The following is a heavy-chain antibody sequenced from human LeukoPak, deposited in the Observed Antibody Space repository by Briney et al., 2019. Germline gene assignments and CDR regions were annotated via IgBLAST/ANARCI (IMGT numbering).Heavy chain of an antibody. CDR1: GGSISSGSYY. CDR2: IYTSGST. J-gene: IGHJ3*02. D-gene: IGHD5-18*01. CDR3: ARDRIQLWPDASDI. V-gene: IGHV4-61*02. Sequence: SETLSLTCTVSGGSISSGSYYWSWIRQPAGKGLEWIGRIYTSGSTNYNPSLKSRVTISVDTSKNQFSLKLSSVTAADTAVYYCARDRIQLWPDASDIWGQGTMVTVSS.